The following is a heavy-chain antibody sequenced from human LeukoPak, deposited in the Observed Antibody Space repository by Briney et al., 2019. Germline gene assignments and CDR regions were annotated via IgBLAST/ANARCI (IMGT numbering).Heavy chain of an antibody. D-gene: IGHD3-3*01. Sequence: GGSLRLSCAASGFTFSSYAMHWVRQAPGKGLEWVAVISYDGSNKYYADPVKGRFTISRDNSKNTLYLRMNSLRAEDTAVYYCAKGKKFWSGSRVDYWGQGTLVTVSS. CDR2: ISYDGSNK. CDR3: AKGKKFWSGSRVDY. J-gene: IGHJ4*02. CDR1: GFTFSSYA. V-gene: IGHV3-30-3*01.